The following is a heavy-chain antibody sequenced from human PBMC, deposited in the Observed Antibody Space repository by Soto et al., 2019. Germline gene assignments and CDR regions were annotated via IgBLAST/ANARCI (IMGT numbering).Heavy chain of an antibody. CDR1: GDSVSSNSAA. V-gene: IGHV6-1*01. CDR3: ARSGYFGVDYYYMDV. J-gene: IGHJ6*03. CDR2: TYYRSRWYN. D-gene: IGHD3-3*01. Sequence: SQTLSLTCAISGDSVSSNSAAWNWIRLSPSRGLEWLARTYYRSRWYNDYAVSVRSRITVNPDTSKNQFSLQLTSVTPEDTAVYYCARSGYFGVDYYYMDVWGKGTTVTVS.